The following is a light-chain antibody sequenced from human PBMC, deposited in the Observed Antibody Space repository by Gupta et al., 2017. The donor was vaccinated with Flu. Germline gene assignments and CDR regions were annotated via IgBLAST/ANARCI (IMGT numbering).Light chain of an antibody. J-gene: IGKJ2*01. CDR1: QSVSSSY. V-gene: IGKV3-20*01. CDR2: GAS. Sequence: EIVLTPSPGTLSLSPGDRATLSCRASQSVSSSYLAWYQQKPGQAPGLLIYGASSRDTGIPDRFSGSGFGTDFTLTISRREPEDFAVYYCQQYGSSPQYTFGQGTKLEIK. CDR3: QQYGSSPQYT.